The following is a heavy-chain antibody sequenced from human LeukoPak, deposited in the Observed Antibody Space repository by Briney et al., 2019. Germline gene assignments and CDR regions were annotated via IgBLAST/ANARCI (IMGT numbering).Heavy chain of an antibody. D-gene: IGHD5-24*01. CDR2: ISNNGGYT. J-gene: IGHJ4*02. Sequence: PPGGSLRLSCAASGFTFSSSAMSWVRQAPGKGLEWVSAISNNGGYTYYADSVKGRFTISRDNSKNTLYLQMNSLRAEDTAVYYCAKRREMATVYYFDYWGQGTLVTVSS. V-gene: IGHV3-23*01. CDR3: AKRREMATVYYFDY. CDR1: GFTFSSSA.